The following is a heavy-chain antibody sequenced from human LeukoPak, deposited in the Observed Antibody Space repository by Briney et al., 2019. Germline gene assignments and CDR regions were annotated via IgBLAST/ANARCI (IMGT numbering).Heavy chain of an antibody. CDR2: SNPNSGGT. J-gene: IGHJ4*02. V-gene: IGHV1-2*02. Sequence: ASVKVSCKASGYTFTGYYLYWVRQAPGQGLEWMGWSNPNSGGTNYAQKFQGRLTMTRDTSISTAYMELSRLTSDATAVYYCARDIAARKADVDYWGQGTLVTVSS. CDR3: ARDIAARKADVDY. CDR1: GYTFTGYY. D-gene: IGHD6-6*01.